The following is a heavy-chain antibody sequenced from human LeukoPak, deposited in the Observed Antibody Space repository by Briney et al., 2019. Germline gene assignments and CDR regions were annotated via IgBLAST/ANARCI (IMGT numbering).Heavy chain of an antibody. CDR2: IWYDGSNK. D-gene: IGHD2-21*01. CDR3: ATLYIVVLSTSEWFDP. V-gene: IGHV3-30*02. CDR1: GFPFSSYG. Sequence: GGSLRLSCAASGFPFSSYGMHWVRQAPGKGLEWVAVIWYDGSNKYYADSVKGRFTISRDNSKDTVYLQMNSLGPEDTATYYCATLYIVVLSTSEWFDPWGQGTLVTVSS. J-gene: IGHJ5*02.